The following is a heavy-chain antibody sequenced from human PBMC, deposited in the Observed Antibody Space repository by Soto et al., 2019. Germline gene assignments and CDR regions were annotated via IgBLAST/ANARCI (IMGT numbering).Heavy chain of an antibody. CDR2: ISPYTGNT. J-gene: IGHJ6*02. D-gene: IGHD3-16*01. CDR1: GYIFVNYG. V-gene: IGHV1-18*01. Sequence: QVQLVQSGDEVKKPGASMKVSCKASGYIFVNYGIAWVRQAPGQGLEWMGWISPYTGNTYSATKVQGRLTMTTDTTKSTAYMDLGSLTSDDTAVYYFVMVDNYVTPTPQDVWGQGTTVTVSS. CDR3: VMVDNYVTPTPQDV.